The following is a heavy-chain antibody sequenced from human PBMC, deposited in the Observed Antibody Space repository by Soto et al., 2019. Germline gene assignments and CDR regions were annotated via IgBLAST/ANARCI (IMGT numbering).Heavy chain of an antibody. D-gene: IGHD1-26*01. J-gene: IGHJ4*02. CDR2: IYYSGST. V-gene: IGHV4-30-4*02. CDR3: ARTPYSDTYVYYFDY. CDR1: GASIYNGGYF. Sequence: SETLSLTCSVSGASIYNGGYFWSWIRQPPGKGLEWIGYIYYSGSTYYNPSLKSRVTISVDTSKNQFSLNLSSVTAADTAVYYCARTPYSDTYVYYFDYWGQGTLVTVSS.